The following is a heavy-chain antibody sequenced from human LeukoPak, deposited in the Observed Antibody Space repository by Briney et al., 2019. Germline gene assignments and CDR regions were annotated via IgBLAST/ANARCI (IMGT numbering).Heavy chain of an antibody. CDR1: GFTFSSYS. J-gene: IGHJ4*02. D-gene: IGHD6-13*01. CDR3: ASRGIAAAGTWRDY. CDR2: ISSSSSYI. Sequence: GGSLRLSCAASGFTFSSYSMNWVRQAPGKGLEWVSSISSSSSYIYYADSVKGRFTISRDNAKNSLYLQMNSLRAEDTAVYYCASRGIAAAGTWRDYWGQGTLVTVSP. V-gene: IGHV3-21*01.